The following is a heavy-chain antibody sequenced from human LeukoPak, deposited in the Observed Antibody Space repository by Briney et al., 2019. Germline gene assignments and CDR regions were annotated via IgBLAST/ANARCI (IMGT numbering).Heavy chain of an antibody. V-gene: IGHV3-48*03. CDR3: AELGITMIGGV. D-gene: IGHD3-10*02. Sequence: GGSLRLPCAASALTFSSYEMHWVRQAPAKGLEWVSYISSSGSTIYYADSVKGRFTISRDNAKNSLYLQMNSLRAEDTAVYYCAELGITMIGGVWGKGTTVTISS. CDR2: ISSSGSTI. J-gene: IGHJ6*04. CDR1: ALTFSSYE.